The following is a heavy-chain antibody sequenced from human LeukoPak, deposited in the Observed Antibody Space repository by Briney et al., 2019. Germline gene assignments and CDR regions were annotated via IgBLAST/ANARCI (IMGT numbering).Heavy chain of an antibody. V-gene: IGHV3-64*01. CDR1: GFTFGSYA. J-gene: IGHJ4*02. CDR2: ITNDGGTT. Sequence: PGGSLGLSCAASGFTFGSYAMHWVRQAPGKGLEYVSAITNDGGTTFYANSVKGRFTISRDNSKNTLFLQMGSLRPEDMAVYYCARVDDFTYDFWGQGTLVTVSS. CDR3: ARVDDFTYDF. D-gene: IGHD2-2*03.